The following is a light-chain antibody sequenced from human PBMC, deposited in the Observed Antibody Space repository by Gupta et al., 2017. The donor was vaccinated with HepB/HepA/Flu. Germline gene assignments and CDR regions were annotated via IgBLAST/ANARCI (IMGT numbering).Light chain of an antibody. CDR2: DTS. CDR1: QSINNN. CDR3: QEDKTLWT. J-gene: IGKJ1*01. Sequence: EIVMTQSPATLSVSPGERATLSCRASQSINNNLAWYQQRPGQAPRLLIYDTSTRATGVPDRFSGSGSGTEFTLTISSRQSEDFAVYYWQEDKTLWTFGQGTKVEIK. V-gene: IGKV3-15*01.